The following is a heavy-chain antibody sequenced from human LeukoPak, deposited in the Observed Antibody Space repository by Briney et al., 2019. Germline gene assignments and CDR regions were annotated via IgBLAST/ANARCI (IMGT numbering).Heavy chain of an antibody. CDR2: ISAYNGNT. J-gene: IGHJ6*02. D-gene: IGHD3-22*01. CDR3: ARPSLYYDTSSYYGPYYGMDV. Sequence: ASVKVSCKASGYTFSSYGISWVRQAPGQGLEWMGWISAYNGNTNYAPNFQGRVTMTTDTPTDTGHMELRSLRSDDTAVYYCARPSLYYDTSSYYGPYYGMDVWGQGTTVTVSS. V-gene: IGHV1-18*01. CDR1: GYTFSSYG.